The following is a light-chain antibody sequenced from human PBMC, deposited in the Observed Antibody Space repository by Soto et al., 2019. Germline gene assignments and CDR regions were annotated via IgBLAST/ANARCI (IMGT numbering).Light chain of an antibody. CDR1: QSVRSNY. CDR2: GAS. CDR3: HQYGSSPYT. V-gene: IGKV3-20*01. J-gene: IGKJ2*01. Sequence: EIVLTQSPGTLSLSPGERAALSCRASQSVRSNYLAWYQQKPGQAPRLLIYGASSRATGIPDRFSGSGSGTDFTLTISRLEPEDFAVYYCHQYGSSPYTFGQGTKLEIK.